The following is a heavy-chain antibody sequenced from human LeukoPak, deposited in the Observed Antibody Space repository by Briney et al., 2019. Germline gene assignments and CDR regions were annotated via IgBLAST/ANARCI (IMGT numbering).Heavy chain of an antibody. Sequence: GGSLGLSCAASGFTFSSHWMSWVRQAPGKGLEWVANIKPDGSEKYCVDSVKGRFTISRDNAKNSLYLQMNSLRVEDTAVYYCARDASRDSMDVWGQGTTVTVSS. J-gene: IGHJ6*02. CDR2: IKPDGSEK. CDR3: ARDASRDSMDV. D-gene: IGHD2-15*01. CDR1: GFTFSSHW. V-gene: IGHV3-7*04.